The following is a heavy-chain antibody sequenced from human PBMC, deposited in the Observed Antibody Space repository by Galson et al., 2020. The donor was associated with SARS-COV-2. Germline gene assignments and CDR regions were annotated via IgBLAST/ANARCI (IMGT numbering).Heavy chain of an antibody. Sequence: GESLKISCAASGFTFSSYAMHWVRQAPGKGLEWVAVISYDGSNKYYADSVKGRFTISRDNSKNTLYLQMNSLRAEDTAVYYCARNGPRNWFDPWGQGTLVTVSS. CDR3: ARNGPRNWFDP. J-gene: IGHJ5*02. V-gene: IGHV3-30-3*01. CDR1: GFTFSSYA. CDR2: ISYDGSNK.